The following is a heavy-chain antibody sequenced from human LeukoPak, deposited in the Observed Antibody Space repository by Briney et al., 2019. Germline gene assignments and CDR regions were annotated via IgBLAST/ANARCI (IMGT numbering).Heavy chain of an antibody. CDR2: ISGSGGST. D-gene: IGHD2-2*01. CDR3: AINIVVVPAAMRGGDY. CDR1: GFTFSSYA. J-gene: IGHJ4*02. V-gene: IGHV3-23*01. Sequence: GGSLRLSCAASGFTFSSYAMSWVRQAPGKGLEWASAISGSGGSTYYADSVKGRFTISRDNSKNTLYLQTNSLRAEDTAVYYCAINIVVVPAAMRGGDYWGQGTLVTVSS.